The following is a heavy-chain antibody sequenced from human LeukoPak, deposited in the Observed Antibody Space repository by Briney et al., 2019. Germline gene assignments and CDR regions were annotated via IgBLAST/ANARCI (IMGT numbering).Heavy chain of an antibody. J-gene: IGHJ3*02. Sequence: PSQTLSLTCTVSGGSISSGGYSWSWIRQPPGKGLEWIGYIYHSGSTYYNPSLKSRVTISVDRSKNQFSLKLSSVTAADTAVYYCARTKWEPCCGEDALDIWGQGTMVTVSS. D-gene: IGHD1-26*01. CDR1: GGSISSGGYS. V-gene: IGHV4-30-2*01. CDR3: ARTKWEPCCGEDALDI. CDR2: IYHSGST.